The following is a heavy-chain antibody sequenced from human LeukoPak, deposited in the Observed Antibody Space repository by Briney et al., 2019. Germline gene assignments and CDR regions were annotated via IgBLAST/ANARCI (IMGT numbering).Heavy chain of an antibody. Sequence: GGSLRLSCAASGFTFSSYWMSWVRQAPGKGLEWVGRIKSKTDGGTTDYAAPVKGRFTISRDDSKNTLYLQMNSLKTEDTAVYYCTPSQPGDVWGSYRYTVGAPDAFDIWGQGTMVTVSS. D-gene: IGHD3-16*02. CDR3: TPSQPGDVWGSYRYTVGAPDAFDI. J-gene: IGHJ3*02. CDR1: GFTFSSYW. CDR2: IKSKTDGGTT. V-gene: IGHV3-15*01.